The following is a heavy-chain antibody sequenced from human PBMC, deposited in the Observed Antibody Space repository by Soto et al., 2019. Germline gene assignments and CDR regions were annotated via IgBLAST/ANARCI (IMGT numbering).Heavy chain of an antibody. CDR1: GGSFSGYY. D-gene: IGHD6-13*01. J-gene: IGHJ4*02. Sequence: SETLSLTCAVYGGSFSGYYWSWIRQPPGKGLEWIGEINHSGSTNYNPSLKSRVTISVDTSKNQFSLKLSSVTAADTAVYYCASIVAARWDYWGQGTLVTVSS. CDR3: ASIVAARWDY. CDR2: INHSGST. V-gene: IGHV4-34*01.